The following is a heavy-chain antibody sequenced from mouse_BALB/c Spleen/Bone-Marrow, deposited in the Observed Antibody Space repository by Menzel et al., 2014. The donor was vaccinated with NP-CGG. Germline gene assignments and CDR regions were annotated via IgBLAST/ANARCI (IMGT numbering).Heavy chain of an antibody. D-gene: IGHD2-4*01. CDR1: GYTFTDYW. CDR3: ARKYDYYYAMDY. CDR2: IDTXDSYT. V-gene: IGHV1-69*01. Sequence: VQLQQSGAELVMPGASVKMSCKASGYTFTDYWMHWVKQRPGQGLEWIGAIDTXDSYTSYNQKFKGKATLTVDESSSTAYMQLSSLTSEDSAVYYCARKYDYYYAMDYWGQGTSVTVSS. J-gene: IGHJ4*01.